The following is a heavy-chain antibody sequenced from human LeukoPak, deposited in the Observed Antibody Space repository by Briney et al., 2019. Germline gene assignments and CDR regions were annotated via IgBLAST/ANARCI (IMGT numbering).Heavy chain of an antibody. CDR2: IYRSGST. D-gene: IGHD4-17*01. V-gene: IGHV4-4*02. CDR3: GRHDYGDSSAAFDI. J-gene: IGHJ3*02. CDR1: GASPTINSC. Sequence: SGTRSPTCPVSGASPTINSCWRGVPQFPGKGLWGIGEIYRSGSTSYNPSLKSRVTVSIDKSKNQFSLDLNSVTAADTAVYYCGRHDYGDSSAAFDIWGQGTMVIVSS.